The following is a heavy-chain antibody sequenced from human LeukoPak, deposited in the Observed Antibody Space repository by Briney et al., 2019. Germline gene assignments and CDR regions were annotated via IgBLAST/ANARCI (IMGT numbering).Heavy chain of an antibody. D-gene: IGHD5-18*01. CDR2: ISGSGGST. CDR3: AKARYSYGYYFDY. CDR1: GFTFSSYG. Sequence: GGSLRLSCAASGFTFSSYGMSWVRQAPGKGLEWVSAISGSGGSTYYADSVKGRFTISRDNSKNTLYLQMNSLRAEDTAVYYCAKARYSYGYYFDYWGQGTLVTVSS. J-gene: IGHJ4*02. V-gene: IGHV3-23*01.